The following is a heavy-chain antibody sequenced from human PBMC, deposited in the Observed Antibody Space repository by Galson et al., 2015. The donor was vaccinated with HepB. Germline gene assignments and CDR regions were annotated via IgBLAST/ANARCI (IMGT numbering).Heavy chain of an antibody. J-gene: IGHJ4*02. V-gene: IGHV4-34*01. CDR2: INHSGST. D-gene: IGHD4-17*01. CDR1: GGPFSGYY. Sequence: ETLSLTCAVYGGPFSGYYWSWIRQPPGKGLEWIGEINHSGSTNYNPSLKSRVTISVDTSKNQFSLKLSSVTAADTAVYYCARGLSATVTATEFDYWGQGTLVTVSS. CDR3: ARGLSATVTATEFDY.